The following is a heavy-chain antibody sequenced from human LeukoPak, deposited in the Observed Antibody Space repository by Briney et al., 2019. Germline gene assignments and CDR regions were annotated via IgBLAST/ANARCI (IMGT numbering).Heavy chain of an antibody. J-gene: IGHJ4*02. CDR1: GDSVSSDSVV. CDR2: TYYRSKRYN. D-gene: IGHD6-19*01. V-gene: IGHV6-1*01. Sequence: SPTLSLTCAISGDSVSSDSVVWIWIRQSPSRGLEWLGRTYYRSKRYNDYAGSVKTRITFNPDTSKNQVSLQLRSVTPDDTAVYYCARGGSGWAFDYWGRGSLVTVSS. CDR3: ARGGSGWAFDY.